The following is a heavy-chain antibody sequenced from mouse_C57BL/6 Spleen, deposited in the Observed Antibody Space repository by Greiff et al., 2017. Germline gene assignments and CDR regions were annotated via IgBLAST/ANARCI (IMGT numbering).Heavy chain of an antibody. V-gene: IGHV5-4*01. D-gene: IGHD1-1*01. CDR3: ARDDYGSSNYAMDD. Sequence: EVHLVESGGGLVKPGGSLKLSCAASGFTFSSYAMSWVRQTPEKRLEWVATISDGGSYTYYPDNVKGRFTISRDNAKNNLYLQMSHLKAEDTAMYYCARDDYGSSNYAMDDWGQGTSVTVSS. CDR2: ISDGGSYT. J-gene: IGHJ4*01. CDR1: GFTFSSYA.